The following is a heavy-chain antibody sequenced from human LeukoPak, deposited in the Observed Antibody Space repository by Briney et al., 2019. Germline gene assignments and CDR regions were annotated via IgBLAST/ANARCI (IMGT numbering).Heavy chain of an antibody. V-gene: IGHV3-48*03. J-gene: IGHJ4*02. CDR2: ISSSGSTI. D-gene: IGHD4-17*01. CDR1: GFTFSSYE. Sequence: PGGSLRLSCAASGFTFSSYEMNWVRQAPGKGLEWVSYISSSGSTIYYADSVKGRFTISRDNAKNSLYLQMNSLRAEDTAVYYCARSHPTVTIDYWGQGTLVTVSS. CDR3: ARSHPTVTIDY.